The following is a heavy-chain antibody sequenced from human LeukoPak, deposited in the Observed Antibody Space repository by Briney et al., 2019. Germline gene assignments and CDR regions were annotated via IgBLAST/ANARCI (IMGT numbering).Heavy chain of an antibody. D-gene: IGHD6-19*01. CDR3: ARRGQGDNSGWFGEFDY. CDR1: GYNFISYW. CDR2: IYPGDSDT. J-gene: IGHJ4*02. V-gene: IGHV5-51*01. Sequence: GESLKISCKGSGYNFISYWIAWVRQMPGKGLEWMGIIYPGDSDTTHSLSFQGQVTISADKSISTAYLQWSNLKASDTAIYYCARRGQGDNSGWFGEFDYWGQGTLVTVSS.